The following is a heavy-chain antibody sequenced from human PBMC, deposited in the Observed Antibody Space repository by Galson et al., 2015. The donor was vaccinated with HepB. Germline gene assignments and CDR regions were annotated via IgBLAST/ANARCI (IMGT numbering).Heavy chain of an antibody. CDR2: IYSGGST. V-gene: IGHV3-66*01. J-gene: IGHJ4*02. CDR1: GFTVSSNY. D-gene: IGHD5-18*01. Sequence: SLRLSCAASGFTVSSNYMSWVRQAPGEGPEWVSVIYSGGSTYYADSVKGRFTISRDNSKNTLYLQMNSLRAEDTAVYYCARASGYSYVLAYWGQGTLVTVSS. CDR3: ARASGYSYVLAY.